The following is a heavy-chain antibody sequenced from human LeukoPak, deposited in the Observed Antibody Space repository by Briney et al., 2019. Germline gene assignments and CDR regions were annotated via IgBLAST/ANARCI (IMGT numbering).Heavy chain of an antibody. Sequence: PGGSLRLSCAASGFTFSDYYMAWVRQAPGKGLEWGGRTKNKAYSYTTQYAASVKGRFTISRDESKNSMYLQMNSLKTEDTAVYYCTRDSGSGYYWTLWGQGTLVTVSS. D-gene: IGHD3-22*01. CDR3: TRDSGSGYYWTL. CDR2: TKNKAYSYTT. CDR1: GFTFSDYY. V-gene: IGHV3-72*01. J-gene: IGHJ4*02.